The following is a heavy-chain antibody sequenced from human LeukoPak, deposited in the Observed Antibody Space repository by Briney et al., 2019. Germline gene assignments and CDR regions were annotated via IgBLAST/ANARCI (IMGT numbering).Heavy chain of an antibody. D-gene: IGHD1-26*01. J-gene: IGHJ4*02. CDR3: ARDLDGWELPTGFDY. CDR1: GFTFSSYS. Sequence: PGGSLRLSCAASGFTFSSYSMNWVRQAPGKGLEWVSSISSSSSYIYYADSVKGRFTISRDNAKNSLYLQMNSLRAEDTAVYYCARDLDGWELPTGFDYWGQGTLVTVSS. V-gene: IGHV3-21*01. CDR2: ISSSSSYI.